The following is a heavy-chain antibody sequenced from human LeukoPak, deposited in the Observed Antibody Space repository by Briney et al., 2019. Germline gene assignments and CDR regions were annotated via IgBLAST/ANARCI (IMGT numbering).Heavy chain of an antibody. CDR2: INPNRGDT. Sequence: ASVNVSCKASGYTFSDYYMHWVRQAPGQGLEWMGWINPNRGDTKYAQKFQGRVTLTRDTSISTAYMELNRVTSDDTAVYYCARGSRDGDSTKAASDIWGQGTMVSVSS. V-gene: IGHV1-2*02. CDR3: ARGSRDGDSTKAASDI. J-gene: IGHJ3*02. CDR1: GYTFSDYY. D-gene: IGHD5-24*01.